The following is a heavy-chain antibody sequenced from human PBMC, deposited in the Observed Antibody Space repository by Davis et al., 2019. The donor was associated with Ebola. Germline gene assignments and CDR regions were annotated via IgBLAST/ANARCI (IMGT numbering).Heavy chain of an antibody. V-gene: IGHV4-31*03. J-gene: IGHJ5*02. CDR1: GDSIRSADYF. CDR2: IYHTGST. CDR3: ARYCSSARCYRRGLDP. Sequence: PSETLSLTCTVSGDSIRSADYFWSWLRQHPGQGPEWIVYIYHTGSTYSNPPLGSRVSMSIDTSKNQFSLKLSSVTAADTAVYYCARYCSSARCYRRGLDPWGQGTLVTVSS. D-gene: IGHD2-2*01.